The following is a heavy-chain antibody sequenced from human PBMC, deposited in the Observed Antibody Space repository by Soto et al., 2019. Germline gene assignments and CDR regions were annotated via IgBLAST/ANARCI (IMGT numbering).Heavy chain of an antibody. CDR3: ARTSEAFYYSYGMDV. V-gene: IGHV1-46*01. Sequence: ASVKVSCKASGYTFTNYHIHWVRQAPGQGLEWMGIINPSGGRTIYAQKFHGRITTTSDTSTSTVYMELSSLRSEDTAVYYCARTSEAFYYSYGMDVWR. CDR2: INPSGGRT. J-gene: IGHJ6*02. CDR1: GYTFTNYH.